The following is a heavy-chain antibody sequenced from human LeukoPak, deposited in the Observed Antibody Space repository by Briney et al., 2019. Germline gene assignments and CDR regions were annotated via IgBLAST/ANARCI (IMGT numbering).Heavy chain of an antibody. CDR2: INHSGST. CDR1: GGSFSGYY. J-gene: IGHJ4*02. Sequence: PSETLSLTCAVYGGSFSGYYWSWIRQPPGQGLEWIGEINHSGSTNYNPSLKSRVTISVDTSKNQFSLKLSSVTAADTAVYYCARGLFMRRYCSSTSCDKPVTTPGYWGQGTLVTVSS. CDR3: ARGLFMRRYCSSTSCDKPVTTPGY. D-gene: IGHD2-2*01. V-gene: IGHV4-34*01.